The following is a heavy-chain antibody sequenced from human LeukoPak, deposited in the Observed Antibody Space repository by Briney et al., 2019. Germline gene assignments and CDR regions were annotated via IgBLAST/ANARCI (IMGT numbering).Heavy chain of an antibody. CDR1: GFTFSSYA. V-gene: IGHV3-23*01. J-gene: IGHJ6*03. CDR3: ARDGGIAARHYYYYYMDV. Sequence: GGSLRLSCAASGFTFSSYAMSWVRQAPGKELEWVSAISGSGGSTYYADSVKGRFTISRDNAKNTLYLQMNSLRAEDTAVYYCARDGGIAARHYYYYYMDVWGKGTTVTVSS. CDR2: ISGSGGST. D-gene: IGHD6-6*01.